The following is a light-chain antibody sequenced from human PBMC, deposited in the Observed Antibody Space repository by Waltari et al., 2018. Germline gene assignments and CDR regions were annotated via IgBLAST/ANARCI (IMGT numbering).Light chain of an antibody. CDR1: QRVTRT. CDR3: QKYGTLPAT. V-gene: IGKV3-20*01. J-gene: IGKJ1*01. Sequence: EIVLTQSSGTLSLSPGERATLSCLASQRVTRTLAWYHQKPGQAPRLLIYDASSRATGIPDRFSGSGYVKDFSLTISRLEPEDFAVYYCQKYGTLPATFGQGTKVEIK. CDR2: DAS.